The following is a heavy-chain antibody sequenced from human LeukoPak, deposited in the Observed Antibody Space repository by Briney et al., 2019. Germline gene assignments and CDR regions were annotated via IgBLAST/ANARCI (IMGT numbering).Heavy chain of an antibody. V-gene: IGHV3-30*02. Sequence: GGSLRLSCAASGFTFSSYGMHWVRQAPGKGLEWVAFIRYDGSNKYYADSVKGRFTISRDNSKNTLYLQMNSLRAEDTAVYYCAKDRHYYGSGSYSFFDYWGQGTLVTVSS. J-gene: IGHJ4*02. D-gene: IGHD3-10*01. CDR3: AKDRHYYGSGSYSFFDY. CDR1: GFTFSSYG. CDR2: IRYDGSNK.